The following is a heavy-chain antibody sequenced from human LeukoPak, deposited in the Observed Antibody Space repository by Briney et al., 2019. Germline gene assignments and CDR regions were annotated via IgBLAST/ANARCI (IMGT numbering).Heavy chain of an antibody. J-gene: IGHJ4*02. CDR2: IASDGSST. CDR1: GFTFSSYW. V-gene: IGHV3-74*01. CDR3: AKYDSSSYNYINFDY. D-gene: IGHD3-22*01. Sequence: PGGSLRLSCAASGFTFSSYWMNWVRQAPGKGLVWVSRIASDGSSTTYADSVKGRFSISRDNSKNTLYLQMNSLGAEGTALYYCAKYDSSSYNYINFDYWGQGTLVTVSS.